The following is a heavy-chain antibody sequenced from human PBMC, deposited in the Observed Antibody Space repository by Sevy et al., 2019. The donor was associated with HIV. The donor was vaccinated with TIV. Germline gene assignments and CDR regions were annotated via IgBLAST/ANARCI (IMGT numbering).Heavy chain of an antibody. V-gene: IGHV3-23*01. CDR3: AKRVAGALAALDI. Sequence: GGSLRLSCAASGFTFSSYAMSWVRQAPGKGLEWVSAISGSGGSTYYADSVKGRFTISRDNSKNTLYLQMNSLRAEDTAVYFCAKRVAGALAALDIWGQGTMVTVSS. CDR1: GFTFSSYA. J-gene: IGHJ3*02. CDR2: ISGSGGST. D-gene: IGHD3-10*01.